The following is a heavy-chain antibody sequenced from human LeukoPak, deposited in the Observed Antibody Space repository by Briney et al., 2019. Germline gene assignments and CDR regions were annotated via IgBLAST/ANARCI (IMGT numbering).Heavy chain of an antibody. CDR1: GGSISSSSYY. Sequence: PSETLSLTCTVSGGSISSSSYYWGWIRQPPGKGLEWIGSIYYSGSTYYNPSLKSRVTISVDTSKNQFSLKLSSVTAADTAVYYCARDRDSSGWYFDYWGQGTLVTVSS. J-gene: IGHJ4*02. V-gene: IGHV4-39*07. D-gene: IGHD6-19*01. CDR2: IYYSGST. CDR3: ARDRDSSGWYFDY.